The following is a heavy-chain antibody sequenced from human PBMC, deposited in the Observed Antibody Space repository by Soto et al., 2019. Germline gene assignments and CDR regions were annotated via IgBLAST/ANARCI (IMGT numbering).Heavy chain of an antibody. V-gene: IGHV4-31*03. J-gene: IGHJ4*02. CDR3: ARGGGYWPYYFDY. Sequence: PSGTLSLTCTVSGGCISSGGYYWSWIRQHPGKGLEWIGYIYYSGSTYYNPSLKSRVTISVDTSKNQFSLKLSSVTAADTAVYYCARGGGYWPYYFDYWGQGTLVTVSS. CDR2: IYYSGST. D-gene: IGHD2-15*01. CDR1: GGCISSGGYY.